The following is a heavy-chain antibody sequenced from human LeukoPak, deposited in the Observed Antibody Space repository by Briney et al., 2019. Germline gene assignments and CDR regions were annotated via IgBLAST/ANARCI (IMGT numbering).Heavy chain of an antibody. Sequence: GGSLRLSCAASGSTFSSYAMSWVRQAHGKGLEWFSAIRGSGGSTYYADSVKGRFTISRDNSKNTLYLQMNSLRAEDRAVYYCAKALRGGWTRFDYWGQGTLVTVSS. CDR1: GSTFSSYA. V-gene: IGHV3-23*01. CDR2: IRGSGGST. CDR3: AKALRGGWTRFDY. J-gene: IGHJ4*02. D-gene: IGHD6-19*01.